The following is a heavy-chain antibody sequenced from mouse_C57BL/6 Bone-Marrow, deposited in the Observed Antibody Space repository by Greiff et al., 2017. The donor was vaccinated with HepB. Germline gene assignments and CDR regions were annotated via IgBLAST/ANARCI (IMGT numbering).Heavy chain of an antibody. V-gene: IGHV5-12*01. CDR3: ARRLLRYYAMDY. CDR1: GFTFSDYY. D-gene: IGHD1-1*01. J-gene: IGHJ4*01. Sequence: VQLKESGGGLVQPGGSLKLSCAASGFTFSDYYMYWVRQTPEKRLEWVAYISNGGGSTYYPDTVKGRFTISRDNAKNTLYLQMSRLKSEDTAMYYCARRLLRYYAMDYWGQGTSVTVSS. CDR2: ISNGGGST.